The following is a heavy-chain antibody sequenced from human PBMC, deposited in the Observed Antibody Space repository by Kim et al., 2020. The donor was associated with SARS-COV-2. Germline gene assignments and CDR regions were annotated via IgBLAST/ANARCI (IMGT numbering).Heavy chain of an antibody. D-gene: IGHD6-13*01. Sequence: GGSLRLSCTASGFTFSSYAMTWVRQAPGKGLEWVSGISDSGGRTYYADSVKSRFTTSRDNSTNTLYLQISTLSAEDTALYYCAKAGQRLVWGYFDYWGQGPLVTVSS. CDR2: ISDSGGRT. CDR3: AKAGQRLVWGYFDY. V-gene: IGHV3-23*01. J-gene: IGHJ4*02. CDR1: GFTFSSYA.